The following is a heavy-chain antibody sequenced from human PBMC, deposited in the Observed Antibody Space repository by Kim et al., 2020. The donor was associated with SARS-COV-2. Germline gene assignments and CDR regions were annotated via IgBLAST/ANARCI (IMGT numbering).Heavy chain of an antibody. Sequence: ASVKVSCKASAYTFTSYAMHWVRQAPGQRLEWMGWINAGNGDTKYSQNFQGRVTITRDTSASTAYMELSSLRSEDTAVYYCARDHPVDILRFSDWSYYFDYWGQGTLVTVSS. CDR1: AYTFTSYA. J-gene: IGHJ4*02. D-gene: IGHD3-9*01. V-gene: IGHV1-3*01. CDR3: ARDHPVDILRFSDWSYYFDY. CDR2: INAGNGDT.